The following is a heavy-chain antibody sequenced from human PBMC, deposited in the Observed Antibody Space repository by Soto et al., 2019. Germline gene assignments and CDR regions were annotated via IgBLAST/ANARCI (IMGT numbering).Heavy chain of an antibody. CDR1: GYNFTNYW. CDR3: ARLDFGQVIRHDHGMDV. CDR2: IYPGDSDT. J-gene: IGHJ6*02. D-gene: IGHD3-3*01. Sequence: GESLKISCTGSGYNFTNYWIAWVRQMPGKGLEWMGIIYPGDSDTRYSPSFQSQVTISVDKSITTAYLQWSSLKASDNAIYYCARLDFGQVIRHDHGMDVWGQGTTVTVSS. V-gene: IGHV5-51*01.